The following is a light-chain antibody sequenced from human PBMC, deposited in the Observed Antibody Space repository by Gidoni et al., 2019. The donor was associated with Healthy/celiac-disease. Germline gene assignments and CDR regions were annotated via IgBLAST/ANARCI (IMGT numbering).Light chain of an antibody. CDR1: QGISSY. V-gene: IGKV1-9*01. CDR3: QQLNSYPRT. CDR2: DAS. Sequence: IQLTPSPSFLSASLGDRVTITCRASQGISSYLSWYQQKPGKAPKLLIYDASTLQSGVPSRFSGSGSGTEFNLTSSSMQPEEFATYYCQQLNSYPRTFGQGTKVEIK. J-gene: IGKJ1*01.